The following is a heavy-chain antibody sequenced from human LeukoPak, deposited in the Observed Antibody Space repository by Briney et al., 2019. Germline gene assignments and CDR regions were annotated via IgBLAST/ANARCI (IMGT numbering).Heavy chain of an antibody. D-gene: IGHD2-2*01. CDR1: GDSVSSNSAT. CDR2: TYYRSKWYN. Sequence: SQTLSLTCTICGDSVSSNSATCNGIRQSPSRGLEWLGRTYYRSKWYNDYAVSVKSRITFNPDTSKNQFSLQLNSVTPEDTAVYYCAREYCSSTTCQSFDYWGQGTLVTVSS. CDR3: AREYCSSTTCQSFDY. V-gene: IGHV6-1*01. J-gene: IGHJ4*02.